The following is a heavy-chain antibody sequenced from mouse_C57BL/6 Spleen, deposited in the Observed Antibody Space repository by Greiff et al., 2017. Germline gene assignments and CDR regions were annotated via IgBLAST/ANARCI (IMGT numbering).Heavy chain of an antibody. Sequence: QVQLQQSGAELVKPGASVKLSCKASGYTFTSYWMQWVKQRPGQGLEWIGEIDPSDSYTNYNQKFKGKATLTVDTSSSTAYMQLSSLTSEDSAVYYCARGYYHFAYWGQGTLVTVSA. V-gene: IGHV1-50*01. D-gene: IGHD2-3*01. J-gene: IGHJ3*01. CDR1: GYTFTSYW. CDR3: ARGYYHFAY. CDR2: IDPSDSYT.